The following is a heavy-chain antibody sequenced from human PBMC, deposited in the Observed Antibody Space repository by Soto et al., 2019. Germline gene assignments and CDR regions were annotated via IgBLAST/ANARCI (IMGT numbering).Heavy chain of an antibody. CDR1: GFAFSNFA. CDR2: IGSGSRGT. Sequence: PGGSLRLSCAASGFAFSNFAMSWVRQAPGKGLEWVSAIGSGSRGTHYAESVEDRFTISRDDSKNNLYLQLNSLTAADTAVYYCEAPRAAVTRTRCFDTWGQGTSVPVS. D-gene: IGHD4-17*01. J-gene: IGHJ5*02. V-gene: IGHV3-23*01. CDR3: EAPRAAVTRTRCFDT.